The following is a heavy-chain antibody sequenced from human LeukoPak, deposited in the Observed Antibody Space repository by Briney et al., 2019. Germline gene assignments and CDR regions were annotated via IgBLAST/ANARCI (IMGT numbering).Heavy chain of an antibody. CDR3: GRTTTVTTSAFDI. Sequence: PSETLSLTCAVYGGSFSGYYWTCTPHPPGKGREWIGEINHSGSTSSNPSLKSRATISVDTSKNQFSLKLSSVTAADTAIYYCGRTTTVTTSAFDIWGQGTMVTVSS. CDR2: INHSGST. J-gene: IGHJ3*02. D-gene: IGHD4-17*01. V-gene: IGHV4-34*01. CDR1: GGSFSGYY.